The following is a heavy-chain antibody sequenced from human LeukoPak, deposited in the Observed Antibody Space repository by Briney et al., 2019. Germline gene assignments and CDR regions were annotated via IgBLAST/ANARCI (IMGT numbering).Heavy chain of an antibody. CDR1: GYTFTSYY. J-gene: IGHJ6*02. CDR3: ARVGIAARLSYYYYGMDV. CDR2: INPSGGST. V-gene: IGHV1-46*01. D-gene: IGHD6-6*01. Sequence: ASVKVSCKASGYTFTSYYMHWVRQAPGQGLEWMGIINPSGGSTSYAQKFQGRVTMTRDTSTSTVYMELSSLRPEDTDVYYCARVGIAARLSYYYYGMDVWGQGTTVTVSS.